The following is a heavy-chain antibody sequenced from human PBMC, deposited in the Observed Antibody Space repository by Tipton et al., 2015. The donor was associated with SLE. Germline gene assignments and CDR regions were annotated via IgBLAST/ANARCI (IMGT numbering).Heavy chain of an antibody. D-gene: IGHD7-27*01. CDR2: ISDSGSDT. J-gene: IGHJ6*02. CDR1: EFTFSKYA. CDR3: ANFNWGSNYYYYGLDV. Sequence: SLRLSCAASEFTFSKYAMSWVRQAPGKGLQWVSAISDSGSDTYYADSVKGRFTISRDNSKNTLYLQMNSLRAEDTAVYYCANFNWGSNYYYYGLDVWGQGTTVTVSS. V-gene: IGHV3-23*01.